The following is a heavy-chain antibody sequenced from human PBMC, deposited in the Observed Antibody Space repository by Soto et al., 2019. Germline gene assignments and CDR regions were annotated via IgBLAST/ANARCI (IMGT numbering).Heavy chain of an antibody. CDR3: ASLYSSGWSNFDY. CDR1: GFTFSSYA. D-gene: IGHD6-19*01. CDR2: ISYDGSNK. Sequence: HPGGSLRLSCAASGFTFSSYAMHWVRQAPGKGLEWVAVISYDGSNKYYADSVKGRFTISRDNSKNTLYLQMNSLRAEDTAVYYCASLYSSGWSNFDYWGQGTLVTVSS. J-gene: IGHJ4*02. V-gene: IGHV3-30-3*01.